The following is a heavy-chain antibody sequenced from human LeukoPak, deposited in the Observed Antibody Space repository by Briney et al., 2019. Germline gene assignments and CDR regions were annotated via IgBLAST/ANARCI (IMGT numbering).Heavy chain of an antibody. CDR3: ARAEVRAVGYLKWLDP. CDR2: IYYSGNT. D-gene: IGHD5-12*01. V-gene: IGHV4-30-4*08. Sequence: SETLSLTCTVSGGSISSGSYYWGWIRQPPGKGLEWIGYIYYSGNTYYNPSLKSRVTISVDTSKNQFSLKLSSVTAADTAVYYCARAEVRAVGYLKWLDPWGQGTLVTVSS. CDR1: GGSISSGSYY. J-gene: IGHJ5*02.